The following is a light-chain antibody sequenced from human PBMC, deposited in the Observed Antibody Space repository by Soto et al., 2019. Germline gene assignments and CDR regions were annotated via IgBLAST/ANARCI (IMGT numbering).Light chain of an antibody. J-gene: IGKJ2*01. Sequence: DIHMTQSPSTLSASVVDRVTITCRASQRVSTWLAWYQQRPGKAPKLLIYDASSLESGVPSRFSGSGSGTEFTLTISSLQPDDFATYYCQQYNTYPMYTFGQGTKLEIK. CDR1: QRVSTW. CDR2: DAS. V-gene: IGKV1-5*01. CDR3: QQYNTYPMYT.